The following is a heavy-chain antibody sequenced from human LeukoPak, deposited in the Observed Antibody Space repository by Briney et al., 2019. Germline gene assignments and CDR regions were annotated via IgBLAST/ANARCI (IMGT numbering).Heavy chain of an antibody. CDR2: LSGSGDSK. J-gene: IGHJ4*02. CDR1: GFTFSDYY. D-gene: IGHD4-11*01. CDR3: ARRAYSNHSFDY. V-gene: IGHV3-11*01. Sequence: GGSLRLSCAASGFTFSDYYMSWIRQAPGKGLEWVSDLSGSGDSKFYADSVKGRFTISRDNAKKSLYLQLSSLRAEDTAVYYCARRAYSNHSFDYWGQGTLVTVSS.